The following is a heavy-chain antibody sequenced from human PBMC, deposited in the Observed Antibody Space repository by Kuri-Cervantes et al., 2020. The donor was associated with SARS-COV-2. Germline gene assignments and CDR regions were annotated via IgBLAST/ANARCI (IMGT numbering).Heavy chain of an antibody. V-gene: IGHV4-39*07. CDR3: ARRGAGSSSAAFDI. Sequence: SETLSLTCTVSSGSISSSSYYWGWIRQPPGKGLEWIGSIYYSGSTYYNPSLKSRVTISVDTSKNQFSLKLNSVTAADTAVYYCARRGAGSSSAAFDIWGQGTMVTVSS. CDR1: SGSISSSSYY. J-gene: IGHJ3*02. D-gene: IGHD6-6*01. CDR2: IYYSGST.